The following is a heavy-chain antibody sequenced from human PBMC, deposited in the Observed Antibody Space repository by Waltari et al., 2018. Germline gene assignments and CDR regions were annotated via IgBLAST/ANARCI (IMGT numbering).Heavy chain of an antibody. Sequence: QVQLVQSGAEVKKPGSSVKVSCKASGGTFSSYTISWVRQAPGQGLEWMGRIIPILGIANYAQKFQGRVTITADKSTSTAYMELSSLRSEDTAVYYCARDGAMTTVTTWAFDIWGQGTMVTVSS. V-gene: IGHV1-69*08. CDR2: IIPILGIA. CDR3: ARDGAMTTVTTWAFDI. CDR1: GGTFSSYT. J-gene: IGHJ3*02. D-gene: IGHD4-17*01.